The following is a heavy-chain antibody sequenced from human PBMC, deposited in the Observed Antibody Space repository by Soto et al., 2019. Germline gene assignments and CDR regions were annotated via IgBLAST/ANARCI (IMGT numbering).Heavy chain of an antibody. D-gene: IGHD5-18*01. CDR2: IWYDGSNK. J-gene: IGHJ3*02. CDR1: GFTFSCYG. Sequence: PGGFLGPSCAASGFTFSCYGMHWVRQASGKGLGWVAVIWYDGSNKYYENSVKGRFTISRDNSKNTLYLQMSRLRADDTALYYRASGRGYSYSYGAFDIWGQGTMVTVSS. CDR3: ASGRGYSYSYGAFDI. V-gene: IGHV3-33*01.